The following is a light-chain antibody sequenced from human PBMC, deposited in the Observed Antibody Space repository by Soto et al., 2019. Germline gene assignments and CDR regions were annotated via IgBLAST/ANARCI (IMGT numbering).Light chain of an antibody. V-gene: IGKV3-20*01. J-gene: IGKJ2*01. CDR2: GSS. CDR1: QSVSNNS. CDR3: QQYGSSPPYT. Sequence: EVVLTQSPGTLSLSPGERATLSCRASQSVSNNSLAWYQQKPCQSPKLLIFGSSDRATGIPDRFSGSGSGTDFTLTISRLEPEDFAVYYCQQYGSSPPYTFGQGTKLEIK.